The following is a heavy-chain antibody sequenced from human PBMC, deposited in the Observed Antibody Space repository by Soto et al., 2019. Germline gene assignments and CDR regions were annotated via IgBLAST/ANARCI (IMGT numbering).Heavy chain of an antibody. D-gene: IGHD3-10*01. V-gene: IGHV4-59*01. CDR1: GDSISTYY. Sequence: QVQLQESGPGLVKPSETLSLTCTVSGDSISTYYWSWIRQPPGKGLEWIGYLYDSGSTHYNPSLKSRVTLSEDTSKNQFSLKLTSVPAADTAVYYCAREIYYGSGTYSRLDVWGQGTRVTVSS. J-gene: IGHJ6*02. CDR3: AREIYYGSGTYSRLDV. CDR2: LYDSGST.